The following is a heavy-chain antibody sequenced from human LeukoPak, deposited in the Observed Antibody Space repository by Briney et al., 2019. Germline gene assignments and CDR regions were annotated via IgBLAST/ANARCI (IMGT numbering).Heavy chain of an antibody. CDR1: GGTFSSYA. Sequence: SVKVSCKASGGTFSSYAISWVRQAPGQGLEWMGGIIPIFGTANYAQKFQGRATITADESTSTAYMELSSLRSEDTAVYYCAREAVAGTMGDDYWGQGTLVTVSS. D-gene: IGHD6-19*01. J-gene: IGHJ4*02. CDR2: IIPIFGTA. V-gene: IGHV1-69*13. CDR3: AREAVAGTMGDDY.